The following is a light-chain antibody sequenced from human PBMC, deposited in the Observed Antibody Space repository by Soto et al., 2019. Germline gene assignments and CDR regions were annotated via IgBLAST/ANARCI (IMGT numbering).Light chain of an antibody. Sequence: DIQMTQSPSSLSASVGDRVTITCRASQSISNYLNWYQQKPGKAPKLLIYAASSLQSGVPSRFSGCRSCTDFTLTISTLQPEDVATYSCQQSYNTLFSLGPGTNVDIK. CDR1: QSISNY. V-gene: IGKV1-39*01. CDR2: AAS. J-gene: IGKJ3*01. CDR3: QQSYNTLFS.